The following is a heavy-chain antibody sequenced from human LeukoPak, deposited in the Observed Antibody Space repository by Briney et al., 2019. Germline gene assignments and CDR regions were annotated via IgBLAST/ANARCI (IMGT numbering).Heavy chain of an antibody. V-gene: IGHV3-21*04. Sequence: GSLRLSCAASGFTFSSYNMNWVRQAPGKGLEWVSSISYTGTYIYYADSVKGRFTISRDNAQNSLYLQMNSLRAEDTAIYYCVRDRGTYRPIDYWGQGTLVTVSS. CDR2: ISYTGTYI. CDR3: VRDRGTYRPIDY. J-gene: IGHJ4*02. CDR1: GFTFSSYN. D-gene: IGHD1-26*01.